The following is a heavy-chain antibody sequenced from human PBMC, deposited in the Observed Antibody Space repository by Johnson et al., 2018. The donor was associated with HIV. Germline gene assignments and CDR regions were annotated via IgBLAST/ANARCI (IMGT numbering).Heavy chain of an antibody. V-gene: IGHV3-30*02. J-gene: IGHJ3*02. CDR2: IRYDGSNK. Sequence: QVQLVESGGGVVQPGGSLRLSCAASGFTFSSYGMHWVRQAPGKGLEWVAFIRYDGSNKYYADSVKGRFTISRDNSKNTLYLQVNSLRAEDTAVFYCVKDRGSGWPDACDIWGQGAMVTVSS. D-gene: IGHD6-19*01. CDR3: VKDRGSGWPDACDI. CDR1: GFTFSSYG.